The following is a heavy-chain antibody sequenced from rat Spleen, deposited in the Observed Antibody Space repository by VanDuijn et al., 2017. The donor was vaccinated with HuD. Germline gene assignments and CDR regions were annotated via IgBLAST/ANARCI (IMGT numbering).Heavy chain of an antibody. CDR2: IWGDEST. D-gene: IGHD1-11*01. Sequence: QVQLKESGPGLVQPSQTLSLTCTVSGFSLISNSVHWIRHPPGRGLEWMGGIWGDESTDYNSALKSRLSISWDTAKSQVLLKMNSLQTDDTAIYFCARSYGGYTQHWFAYWGQGTLVTVSS. J-gene: IGHJ3*01. V-gene: IGHV2-1*01. CDR3: ARSYGGYTQHWFAY. CDR1: GFSLISNS.